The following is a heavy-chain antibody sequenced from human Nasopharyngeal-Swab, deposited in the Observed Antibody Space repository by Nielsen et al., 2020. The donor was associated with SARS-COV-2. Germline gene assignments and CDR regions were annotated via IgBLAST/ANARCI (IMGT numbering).Heavy chain of an antibody. CDR1: GFTFDDYA. D-gene: IGHD4-11*01. V-gene: IGHV3-9*01. J-gene: IGHJ5*02. CDR2: ISWNSGSI. CDR3: AKDWAVTYNWFDP. Sequence: SLKISCAASGFTFDDYAMHWVRQAPGKGLEWVSGISWNSGSIGYADSVKGRFTISRDNAKNSLYLQMNSLRAEGTALYYCAKDWAVTYNWFDPWGQGTLVTVSS.